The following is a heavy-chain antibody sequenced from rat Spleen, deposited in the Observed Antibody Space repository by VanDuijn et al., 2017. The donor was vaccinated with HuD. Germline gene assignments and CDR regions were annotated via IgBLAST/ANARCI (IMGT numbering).Heavy chain of an antibody. Sequence: EVQLVESGGDLVQPGRSLKLSCAASGFIFSNFDLAWVRQAPTKGLEWVASISPSGTGTYYRDSVKGRFTVSRDNAKSTLYLQMNSLRSEDTATYYCARLTPFDYWGQGVMVTVSS. CDR1: GFIFSNFD. J-gene: IGHJ2*01. CDR3: ARLTPFDY. CDR2: ISPSGTGT. V-gene: IGHV5-25*01. D-gene: IGHD3-4*01.